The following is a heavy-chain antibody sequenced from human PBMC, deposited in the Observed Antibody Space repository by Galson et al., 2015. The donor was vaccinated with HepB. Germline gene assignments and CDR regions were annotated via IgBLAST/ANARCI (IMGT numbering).Heavy chain of an antibody. CDR3: ARVDPSFVGFYGAGSYLGY. Sequence: SLRLSCAASGLTFSDHYMDWVRQAPGKGLEWLGRIRNKGNSYTTTYAASVKGRFTISRDDSTNSLYLQMNSLKVEDTALYYCARVDPSFVGFYGAGSYLGYWGQGTLVTVSS. V-gene: IGHV3-72*01. CDR1: GLTFSDHY. D-gene: IGHD3-10*01. J-gene: IGHJ4*02. CDR2: IRNKGNSYTT.